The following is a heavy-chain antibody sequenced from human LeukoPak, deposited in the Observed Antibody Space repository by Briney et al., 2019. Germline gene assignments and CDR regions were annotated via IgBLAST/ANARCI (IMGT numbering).Heavy chain of an antibody. Sequence: PGGSLRLSCAASGFTFSSYGMHWVRQAPGKGLEWVAFIRYDGSNKYYADSVKGRFTISRDNSKNTLYLQMNSLRAEDTAVYYCASRTYYYGSGSYYTWGQGTLVTVSS. CDR1: GFTFSSYG. V-gene: IGHV3-30*02. D-gene: IGHD3-10*01. J-gene: IGHJ5*02. CDR3: ASRTYYYGSGSYYT. CDR2: IRYDGSNK.